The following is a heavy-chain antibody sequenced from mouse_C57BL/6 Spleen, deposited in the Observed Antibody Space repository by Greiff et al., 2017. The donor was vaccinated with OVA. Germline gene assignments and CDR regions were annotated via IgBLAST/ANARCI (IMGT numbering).Heavy chain of an antibody. J-gene: IGHJ2*01. V-gene: IGHV7-3*01. D-gene: IGHD4-1*01. CDR1: GFTFTDYY. Sequence: EVQRVESGGGLVQPGDSLSLSCAASGFTFTDYYMYWVRQPPGKALEWLGFIRNTANGYTTASSASVKGRFTISRDTSQSILYLQMNALRAEDSATYYCARRTAYFDYWGQGTTLTVSS. CDR2: IRNTANGYTT. CDR3: ARRTAYFDY.